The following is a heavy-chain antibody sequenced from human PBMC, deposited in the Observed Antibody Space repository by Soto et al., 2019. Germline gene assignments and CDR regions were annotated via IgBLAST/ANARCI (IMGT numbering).Heavy chain of an antibody. V-gene: IGHV3-23*01. CDR1: GFSCSDYA. D-gene: IGHD6-13*01. CDR2: ISSSDGKT. CDR3: AKLGSSWPNRYYYGMDV. Sequence: GGPLRVSCTAPGFSCSDYAMTWVRQAPGKGLEWVSAISSSDGKTYYADSVRGRFSISRDNSKNTLFLQMNSLRDEDTAVYYCAKLGSSWPNRYYYGMDVWGRGTTVPVSS. J-gene: IGHJ6*02.